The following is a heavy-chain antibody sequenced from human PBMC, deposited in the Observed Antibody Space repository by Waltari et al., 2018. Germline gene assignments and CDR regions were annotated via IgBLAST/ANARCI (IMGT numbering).Heavy chain of an antibody. D-gene: IGHD3-10*01. CDR2: IKQDGSEK. J-gene: IGHJ6*03. CDR1: GFTFSSYW. V-gene: IGHV3-7*01. CDR3: AREVPPQYYYMDV. Sequence: EVQLVESGGGLVQPGGSLRLSCAASGFTFSSYWMSWVRQAPGKGLEWVANIKQDGSEKYYVDSVKGRFTISRDNAKNSLYLQMNSLRAEDTAVYYCAREVPPQYYYMDVWGKGTTVTVSS.